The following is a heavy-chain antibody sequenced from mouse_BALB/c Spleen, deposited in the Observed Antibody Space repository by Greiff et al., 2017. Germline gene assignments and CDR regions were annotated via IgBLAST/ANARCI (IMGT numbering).Heavy chain of an antibody. CDR1: GFTFSSYG. V-gene: IGHV5-6*02. D-gene: IGHD4-1*01. Sequence: DVKLVESGGDLVKPGGSLKLSCAASGFTFSSYGMSWVRQTPDKRLEWVATISSGGSYTYYPDSVKGRFTISRDNAKNTLYLQMSSLKSEDTAMYYCARQGKTGTTYFDYWGQGTTLTVSS. J-gene: IGHJ2*01. CDR3: ARQGKTGTTYFDY. CDR2: ISSGGSYT.